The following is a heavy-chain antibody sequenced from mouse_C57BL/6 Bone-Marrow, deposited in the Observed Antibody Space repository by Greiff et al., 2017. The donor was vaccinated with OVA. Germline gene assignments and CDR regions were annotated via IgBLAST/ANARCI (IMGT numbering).Heavy chain of an antibody. V-gene: IGHV1-39*01. D-gene: IGHD1-1*01. CDR2: INPNYGTT. J-gene: IGHJ1*03. CDR1: GYSFTDYN. CDR3: AFCDGSSYRYFDV. Sequence: VQLQQSGPELVKPGASVKISCKASGYSFTDYNMNWVKQSNGKSLEWIGVINPNYGTTSYNQKFKGKATLTVDQSSSAAYMQLNSLTSEDSAVYYWAFCDGSSYRYFDVWGTGTTVTVSS.